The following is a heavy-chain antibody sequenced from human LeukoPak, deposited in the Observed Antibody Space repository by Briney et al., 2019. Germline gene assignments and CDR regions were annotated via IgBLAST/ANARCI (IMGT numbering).Heavy chain of an antibody. CDR1: GYTFTSYG. CDR2: ISAYNGNT. V-gene: IGHV1-18*01. CDR3: ARDLGSITIFGVVIKPGGMDV. J-gene: IGHJ6*02. D-gene: IGHD3-3*01. Sequence: GASVKVSCKASGYTFTSYGISWVRQAPGQGLEWMGWISAYNGNTNYAQKLQGRVTMTTDTSTSTAYMELRSLRSDDTAVYYCARDLGSITIFGVVIKPGGMDVWGQGTTVTVSS.